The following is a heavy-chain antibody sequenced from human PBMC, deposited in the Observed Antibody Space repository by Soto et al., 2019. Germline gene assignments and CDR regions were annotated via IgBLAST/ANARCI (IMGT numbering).Heavy chain of an antibody. D-gene: IGHD5-18*01. Sequence: QVQLVQSGAEVKKPGSSVKVSCKASGGTFGSHGVAWVRQAPGQGLEWMGGVIAMLGTPTYAKKVQGRATITADESLTSSYMELRSMRSEDTAVYLCARGAMAKFDYWGQGTVVTVSS. CDR1: GGTFGSHG. J-gene: IGHJ4*02. CDR3: ARGAMAKFDY. V-gene: IGHV1-69*01. CDR2: VIAMLGTP.